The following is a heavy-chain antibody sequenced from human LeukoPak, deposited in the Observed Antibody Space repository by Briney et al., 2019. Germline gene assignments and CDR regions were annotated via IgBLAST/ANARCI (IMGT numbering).Heavy chain of an antibody. Sequence: SETLSLTCAVYGGSFSGYYWSWIRQPPGKGLEWIGEINHSGSTNYNPSLKSRFTISVDTSKNQFSMKLSYVTAADTAVYYCARGRKYSSSWYRRIFDYWGQGTLVTVSS. CDR1: GGSFSGYY. V-gene: IGHV4-34*01. D-gene: IGHD6-13*01. CDR3: ARGRKYSSSWYRRIFDY. CDR2: INHSGST. J-gene: IGHJ4*02.